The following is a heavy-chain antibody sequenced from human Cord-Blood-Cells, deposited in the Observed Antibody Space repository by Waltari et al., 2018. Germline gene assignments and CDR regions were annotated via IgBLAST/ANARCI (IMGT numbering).Heavy chain of an antibody. J-gene: IGHJ4*02. CDR3: ARDGRPRLDILTGYFDY. V-gene: IGHV1-69*01. Sequence: QVQLVQSGAEVKKPGSSVKVSCKASGGTFSSYAISWVRQVPGQGLEWMGGIIPIFGTANYAQKFQGRVTITADESTSTAYMELSSLRSEDTVVYYCARDGRPRLDILTGYFDYWGQGTLVTVSS. D-gene: IGHD3-9*01. CDR1: GGTFSSYA. CDR2: IIPIFGTA.